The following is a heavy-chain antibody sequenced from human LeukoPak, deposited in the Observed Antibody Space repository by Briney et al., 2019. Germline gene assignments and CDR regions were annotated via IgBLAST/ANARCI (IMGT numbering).Heavy chain of an antibody. CDR2: INHSGST. V-gene: IGHV4-34*01. CDR1: GGSFSGYY. Sequence: SETLSLTCAVYGGSFSGYYWSWIRQPPGKGLEWIGEINHSGSTNYNPSLKSRVTISVDTSKNQFSLKLSSVTAADTAVYYCARGHDYVWGSYRSRQPQFDYWGQGTLVTVSS. J-gene: IGHJ4*02. D-gene: IGHD3-16*02. CDR3: ARGHDYVWGSYRSRQPQFDY.